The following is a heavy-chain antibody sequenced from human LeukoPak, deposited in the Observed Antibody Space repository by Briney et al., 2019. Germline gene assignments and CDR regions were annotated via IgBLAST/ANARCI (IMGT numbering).Heavy chain of an antibody. V-gene: IGHV4-38-2*02. CDR1: GYSISSTYY. J-gene: IGHJ4*02. CDR2: IYHSGST. CDR3: ARDRGVRGIMGY. D-gene: IGHD3-10*01. Sequence: SETLSLTCTVSGYSISSTYYWGWIRQPPGKGLEWIGSIYHSGSTYYNPSLKSRVTISVDTSKNQFSLKLTSVTAADTAVYYCARDRGVRGIMGYWGQGILVTVSS.